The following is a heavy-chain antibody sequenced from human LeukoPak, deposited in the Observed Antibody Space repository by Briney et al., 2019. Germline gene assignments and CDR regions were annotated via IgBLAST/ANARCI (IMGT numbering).Heavy chain of an antibody. CDR2: ISSSSSYI. CDR3: ARDLRGYSYAITEGIDY. CDR1: GFTFSSYS. Sequence: GGSVRLSCAASGFTFSSYSMNWVRQAPGKGREGVSSISSSSSYIYYADSVKGRFTISRDNAKNSLYLQMNSLRAEDTAVYYCARDLRGYSYAITEGIDYWGQGALVTVSS. V-gene: IGHV3-21*01. D-gene: IGHD5-18*01. J-gene: IGHJ4*02.